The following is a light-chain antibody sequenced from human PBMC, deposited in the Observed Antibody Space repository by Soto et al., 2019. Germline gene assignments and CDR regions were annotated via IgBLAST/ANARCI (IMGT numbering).Light chain of an antibody. Sequence: QSALTQPASVSGSPGQSITISCTGTSSDVGSYNLVSWYQQHPGKAPKLMIYEGSKRPSGVSNRSSGSKSGNTASLTISGLQSEDEAEYYCCSYAGSSTVVFGGGTKLTVL. J-gene: IGLJ2*01. CDR2: EGS. V-gene: IGLV2-23*01. CDR3: CSYAGSSTVV. CDR1: SSDVGSYNL.